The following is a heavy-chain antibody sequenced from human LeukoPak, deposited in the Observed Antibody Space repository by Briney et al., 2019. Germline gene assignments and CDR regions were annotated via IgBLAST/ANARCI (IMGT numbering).Heavy chain of an antibody. CDR1: GGSISSSSYY. J-gene: IGHJ4*02. D-gene: IGHD3-10*01. V-gene: IGHV4-39*07. Sequence: SETLSLTCTVSGGSISSSSYYWGWIRQPPGKGLEWIGSIYYSGSTYYNPSLESRVTISVDTSKNQFSLKLTSVTAADTAVYYCARAYYYGSGSYGLDYWGQGTLVTVSS. CDR2: IYYSGST. CDR3: ARAYYYGSGSYGLDY.